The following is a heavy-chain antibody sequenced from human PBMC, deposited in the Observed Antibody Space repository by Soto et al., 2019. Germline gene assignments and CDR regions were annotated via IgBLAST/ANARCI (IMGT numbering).Heavy chain of an antibody. Sequence: SVKVSCKASGGTFSIYAISWVRQAPGQGLEWMGGIIPIFGTANYAQKFKGRVTITADESTSTAYMELSSLRSEDTAVYYCARGGDIVVVVSIHYYGMDVWGQGSTVTAP. J-gene: IGHJ6*02. CDR1: GGTFSIYA. V-gene: IGHV1-69*13. CDR2: IIPIFGTA. D-gene: IGHD2-15*01. CDR3: ARGGDIVVVVSIHYYGMDV.